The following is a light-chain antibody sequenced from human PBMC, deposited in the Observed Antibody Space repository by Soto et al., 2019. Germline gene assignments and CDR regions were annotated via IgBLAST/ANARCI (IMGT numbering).Light chain of an antibody. V-gene: IGKV1-5*03. Sequence: DIQMTQSPSTLSASVGDRVTITCRASQSISTWLAWYQQKPGKAPKLLIYKASSLEGGVPSRFGGSGSGTLFNITISSLHPDDFATYYCQQYNTYPLTSGGGTTADIK. J-gene: IGKJ4*01. CDR1: QSISTW. CDR3: QQYNTYPLT. CDR2: KAS.